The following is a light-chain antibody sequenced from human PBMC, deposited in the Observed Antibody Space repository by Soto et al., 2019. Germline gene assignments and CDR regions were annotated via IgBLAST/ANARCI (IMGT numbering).Light chain of an antibody. CDR1: RSDVGGYNY. V-gene: IGLV2-14*01. J-gene: IGLJ2*01. CDR2: DVS. CDR3: SSYTTCSTVV. Sequence: QSALTQPASVSGSPGQSITISCTGTRSDVGGYNYVSWYQQHPGKAPKLMIYDVSNRPSGVSNRFSGSKSGNTASLTISGLQAEDEADYYCSSYTTCSTVVFGGGTQLTVL.